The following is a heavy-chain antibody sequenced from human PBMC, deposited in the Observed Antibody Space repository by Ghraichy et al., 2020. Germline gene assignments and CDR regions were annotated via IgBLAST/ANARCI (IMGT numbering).Heavy chain of an antibody. D-gene: IGHD4-11*01. CDR3: ARDAKSLHYGMDV. CDR2: ITPIFGTA. CDR1: GGTFSSYA. Sequence: SVKASCKASGGTFSSYAISWVRQAPGQGLEWMGGITPIFGTANYAQKFQGRVTITADESTSTAYMELSSLRSEDTAVYYCARDAKSLHYGMDVWGQGTTVTVSS. J-gene: IGHJ6*02. V-gene: IGHV1-69*13.